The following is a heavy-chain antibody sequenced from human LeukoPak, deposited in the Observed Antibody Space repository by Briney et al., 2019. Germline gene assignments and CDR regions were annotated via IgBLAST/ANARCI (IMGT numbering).Heavy chain of an antibody. Sequence: ASETLSLTCTVSGDSISSYYWSWIRQPPGKGLEWIGYIYTSGGTNYIPSLKGRVTISIDTSKNQFSLKLSSVTAADSAEYYCARLTRLSTSPDRYYLDYWGQGTLITVSS. CDR2: IYTSGGT. D-gene: IGHD6-6*01. CDR1: GDSISSYY. V-gene: IGHV4-4*09. CDR3: ARLTRLSTSPDRYYLDY. J-gene: IGHJ4*02.